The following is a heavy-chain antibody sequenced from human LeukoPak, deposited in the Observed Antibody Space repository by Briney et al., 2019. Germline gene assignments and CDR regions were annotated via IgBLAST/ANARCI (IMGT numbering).Heavy chain of an antibody. J-gene: IGHJ4*02. V-gene: IGHV3-23*01. Sequence: GGSLRLSCAASGFTFTTYAMSWVRQAPGGGLEWVSISSDSGGTTYYADSVKGRFTISRDKSKNTLYLQMNSLRVDDTAVYYCTNDFDNWGQGTLVTVSS. CDR2: SSDSGGTT. CDR3: TNDFDN. CDR1: GFTFTTYA.